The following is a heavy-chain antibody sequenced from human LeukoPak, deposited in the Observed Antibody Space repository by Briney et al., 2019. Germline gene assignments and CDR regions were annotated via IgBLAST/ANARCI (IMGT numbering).Heavy chain of an antibody. V-gene: IGHV1-2*02. J-gene: IGHJ6*03. CDR3: ASSKMTTGYYYYYMDV. CDR2: INPNSGGT. Sequence: ASVKVSCKASGYTFTGYYMHWVRQAPGQGLEWMGWINPNSGGTNYAQKFQGRVTMTRDTSISTAYMELSRLRSDDTAVYYCASSKMTTGYYYYYMDVWGKGTTVTVSS. D-gene: IGHD4-17*01. CDR1: GYTFTGYY.